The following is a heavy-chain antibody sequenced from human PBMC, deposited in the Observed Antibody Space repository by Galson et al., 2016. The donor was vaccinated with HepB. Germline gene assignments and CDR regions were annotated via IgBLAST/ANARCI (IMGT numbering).Heavy chain of an antibody. CDR2: INPGNGDT. V-gene: IGHV1-3*01. CDR3: VKDRSGADWNDIVFDF. D-gene: IGHD1-1*01. CDR1: GYTFSANA. J-gene: IGHJ4*02. Sequence: SVKVSCKASGYTFSANALHWVRQAPGQRLEWMGWINPGNGDTKNSEKFQGRVTITRDTSASAAYMELRSLRFEDTAVYYCVKDRSGADWNDIVFDFWGQGTLVTVSS.